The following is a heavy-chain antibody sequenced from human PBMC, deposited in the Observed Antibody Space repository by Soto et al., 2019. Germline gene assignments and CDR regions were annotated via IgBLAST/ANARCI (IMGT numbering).Heavy chain of an antibody. CDR2: IYYSGST. D-gene: IGHD3-22*01. CDR1: GGSISSGDYY. Sequence: SETLSLTCTVSGGSISSGDYYWSWIRQPPGKGLEWIGYIYYSGSTYYNPSLKSRVTISVDTSKNQFSLKLSPVTAADTAVYYCARTIGNYDSSGRYYYYGMDVWGQGTTVTVSS. V-gene: IGHV4-30-4*01. J-gene: IGHJ6*02. CDR3: ARTIGNYDSSGRYYYYGMDV.